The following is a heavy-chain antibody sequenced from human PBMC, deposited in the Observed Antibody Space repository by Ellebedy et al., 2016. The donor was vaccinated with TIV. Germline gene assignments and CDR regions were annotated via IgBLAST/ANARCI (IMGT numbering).Heavy chain of an antibody. J-gene: IGHJ4*02. CDR2: IRWDGDIT. D-gene: IGHD1-26*01. CDR1: GSTFDDHT. V-gene: IGHV3-43*01. Sequence: GESLKISCAASGSTFDDHTMHWVRQGPGKGLEWVSLIRWDGDITYYADSVKGRFTISRDNSKNSLYLQMNSLTTEDTALYYCGRGTVGATLIDYWGQGTLVTVSS. CDR3: GRGTVGATLIDY.